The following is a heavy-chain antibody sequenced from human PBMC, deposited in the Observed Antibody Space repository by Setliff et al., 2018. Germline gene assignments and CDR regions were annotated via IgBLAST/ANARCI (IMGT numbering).Heavy chain of an antibody. D-gene: IGHD5-18*01. CDR3: AKDGGTSMVKTYYYGLDV. V-gene: IGHV3-48*03. Sequence: GGSLRLSCAVSGFTFSNHGMNWVRQAPGKGLEWVSYINAWGTSKYYADSVKGRFTISRDNAKNSLYLDLNSPRAEDMAVYYCAKDGGTSMVKTYYYGLDVWGQGTTVTVSS. J-gene: IGHJ6*02. CDR2: INAWGTSK. CDR1: GFTFSNHG.